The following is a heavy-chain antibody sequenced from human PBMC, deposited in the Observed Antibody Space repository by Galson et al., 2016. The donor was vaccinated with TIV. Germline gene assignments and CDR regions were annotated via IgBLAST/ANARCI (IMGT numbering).Heavy chain of an antibody. CDR3: TRERRFCGNNCYLSYYYGMDV. CDR2: MSSGGSL. J-gene: IGHJ6*02. Sequence: SLRLSCAASAFTVSDNYVTWVRQAPGKGLEWVAIMSSGGSLNSADFVRGRFTVSRDTSKNALYLQMNSLRTDDTAIYYCTRERRFCGNNCYLSYYYGMDVWGQGTTVTVSS. D-gene: IGHD2-21*01. V-gene: IGHV3-66*02. CDR1: AFTVSDNY.